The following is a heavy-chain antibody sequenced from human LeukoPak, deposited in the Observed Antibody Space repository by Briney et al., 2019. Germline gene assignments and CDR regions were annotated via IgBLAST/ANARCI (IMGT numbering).Heavy chain of an antibody. Sequence: PSETLSLTCSVSGGSMRTPSHYWDWIRQSPGKGLEWIGSTFYSGSTYFNPSLRSRVTISGDTSTNQISLSLTSLTAADTAVYYCARRNTEVPDTMPLNAFDVWGQGALVIVSS. CDR3: ARRNTEVPDTMPLNAFDV. CDR1: GGSMRTPSHY. V-gene: IGHV4-39*01. J-gene: IGHJ3*01. CDR2: TFYSGST. D-gene: IGHD2-2*01.